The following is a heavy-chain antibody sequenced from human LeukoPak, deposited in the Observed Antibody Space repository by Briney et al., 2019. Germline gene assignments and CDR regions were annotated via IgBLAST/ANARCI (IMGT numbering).Heavy chain of an antibody. Sequence: WGAPRISFAAPGLPLRPSSLSWVRPAPGEGPEGVSVIFITGSTYYEDSVNGRFTISRDTSKSTVHLQLNRLRVEDTAVYYCASAREYRINSNCYEYFQDWGQGTLVTVSS. CDR3: ASAREYRINSNCYEYFQD. D-gene: IGHD2-2*01. J-gene: IGHJ1*01. V-gene: IGHV3-53*01. CDR2: IFITGST. CDR1: GLPLRPSS.